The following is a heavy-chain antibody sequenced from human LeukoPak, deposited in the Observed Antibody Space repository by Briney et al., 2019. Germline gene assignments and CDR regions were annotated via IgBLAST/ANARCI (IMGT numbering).Heavy chain of an antibody. CDR3: ARAEMATTLNAFDI. D-gene: IGHD5-24*01. CDR2: INHSGST. V-gene: IGHV4-34*01. CDR1: GGSFSGYY. Sequence: SETLSLTCAVYGGSFSGYYWSWIRQPPGNGLEWIGEINHSGSTNYNPSLKSRVTISVDTSKNQFSLKLSSVTAADTAVYYCARAEMATTLNAFDIWGQGTMVTVSS. J-gene: IGHJ3*02.